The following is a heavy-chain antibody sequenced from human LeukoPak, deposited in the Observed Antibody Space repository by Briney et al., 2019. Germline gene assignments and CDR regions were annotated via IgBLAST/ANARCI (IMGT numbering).Heavy chain of an antibody. CDR1: GFTFGSHS. CDR2: VVSTGYI. CDR3: ARNYGSGSYSGMDV. J-gene: IGHJ6*02. V-gene: IGHV3-21*06. D-gene: IGHD3-10*01. Sequence: GGSLRLSCAASGFTFGSHSMNWVRQAPGKGLEWVSSVVSTGYIYYADSVKGRFTLSRDNAKTSVYLQLNSLRVEDTGVYYCARNYGSGSYSGMDVWGQGTTVTVSS.